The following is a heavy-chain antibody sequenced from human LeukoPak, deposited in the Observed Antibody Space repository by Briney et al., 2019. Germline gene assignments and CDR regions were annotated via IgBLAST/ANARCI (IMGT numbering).Heavy chain of an antibody. V-gene: IGHV3-21*01. CDR1: GFPFSSYA. J-gene: IGHJ4*02. CDR3: ATEFLGAVAETGDY. Sequence: GGSLRLSCAASGFPFSSYAMNWVRQAPGKGLGWVSSISRTSGNIYYADSVKGRFTISRDNAKNSLYLQMNSLRAEDTAVYYCATEFLGAVAETGDYWGQGTLVTVSS. CDR2: ISRTSGNI. D-gene: IGHD6-19*01.